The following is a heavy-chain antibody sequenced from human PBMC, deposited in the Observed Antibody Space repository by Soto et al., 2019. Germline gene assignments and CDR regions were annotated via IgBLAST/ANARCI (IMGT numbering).Heavy chain of an antibody. J-gene: IGHJ5*02. Sequence: GASVKVSCKASGYTFTSYAMHWVRQAPGQRLEWMGWINAGNGNTKYSQKFQGRVTITRDTSASTAYMELRSLRSDDTAVYYCARASGSYYDWFDPWGQGTLVTVSS. CDR3: ARASGSYYDWFDP. V-gene: IGHV1-3*01. CDR1: GYTFTSYA. D-gene: IGHD1-26*01. CDR2: INAGNGNT.